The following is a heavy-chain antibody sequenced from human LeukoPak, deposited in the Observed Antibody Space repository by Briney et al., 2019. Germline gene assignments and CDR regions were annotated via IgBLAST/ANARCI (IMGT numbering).Heavy chain of an antibody. CDR2: ISSSSSPI. Sequence: QPGGSLRLSCAASGFTFSSYSMNWVRQAPGKGLEWVSYISSSSSPIYYADSVKGRFTISRDNAKNPLYLQMNSLRDEDTAVYYCARESHQDGSGIMVCAWDYWGQGTLVTVSS. CDR1: GFTFSSYS. D-gene: IGHD3-10*01. V-gene: IGHV3-48*02. J-gene: IGHJ4*02. CDR3: ARESHQDGSGIMVCAWDY.